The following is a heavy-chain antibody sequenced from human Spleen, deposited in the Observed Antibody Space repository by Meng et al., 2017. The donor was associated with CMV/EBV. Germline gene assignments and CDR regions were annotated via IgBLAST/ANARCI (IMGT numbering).Heavy chain of an antibody. CDR2: FDPEDGET. CDR1: GYTLIELS. Sequence: ASVKVSCKVSGYTLIELSRHWVRQAPGKGLEWMGGFDPEDGETIYAQKFQGRVTMTEDISRDTAYMELSSLRSEDTAVYYCARVRDYGYYFDYWGQGTLVTVSS. V-gene: IGHV1-24*01. D-gene: IGHD3-10*01. CDR3: ARVRDYGYYFDY. J-gene: IGHJ4*02.